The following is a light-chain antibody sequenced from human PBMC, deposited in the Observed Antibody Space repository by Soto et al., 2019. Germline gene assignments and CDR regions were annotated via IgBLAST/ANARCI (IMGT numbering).Light chain of an antibody. CDR2: GAS. CDR1: QSVSNN. Sequence: EVVMTQSPATLSVSPGERVTLSCRASQSVSNNLAWYQQKPGQAPRLLFYGASTTATGVPARFSGGGSGTEGTLTISSLQSEDFAVYYCQQFGAFGQETKLEIK. J-gene: IGKJ2*01. V-gene: IGKV3-15*01. CDR3: QQFGA.